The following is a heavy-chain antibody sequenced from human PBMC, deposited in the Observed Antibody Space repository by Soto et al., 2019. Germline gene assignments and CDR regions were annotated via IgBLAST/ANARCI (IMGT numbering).Heavy chain of an antibody. CDR1: GGSFSGYY. CDR2: INHSGST. V-gene: IGHV4-34*01. D-gene: IGHD3-10*01. CDR3: ARGVSAMVRGVIIPYYFDY. J-gene: IGHJ4*02. Sequence: PSETLSLTCAVYGGSFSGYYWSWIRQPPGKGLEWIGEINHSGSTNYNPSLKSRVTISVDTSKNQFSLKPSSVTAADTAVYYCARGVSAMVRGVIIPYYFDYWGQGTLVTVSS.